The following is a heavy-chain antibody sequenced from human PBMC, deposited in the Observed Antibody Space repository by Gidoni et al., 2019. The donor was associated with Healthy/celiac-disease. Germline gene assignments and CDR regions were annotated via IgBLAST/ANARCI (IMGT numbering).Heavy chain of an antibody. Sequence: QLQLQASGPGLVKPSATLSLTCTVSGGSISSSSYDWGWLRPPPGKGLEWSGSIYYSGSTYYNPSLKMRVTIAVDTSKNQFSLKLSYVTAADTAVYYCATENSSGYYYGRAFDIWGQGTMVTVSS. CDR3: ATENSSGYYYGRAFDI. D-gene: IGHD3-22*01. CDR2: IYYSGST. V-gene: IGHV4-39*01. J-gene: IGHJ3*02. CDR1: GGSISSSSYD.